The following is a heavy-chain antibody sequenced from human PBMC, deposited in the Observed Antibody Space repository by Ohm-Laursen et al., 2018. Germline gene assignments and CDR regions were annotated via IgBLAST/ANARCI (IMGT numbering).Heavy chain of an antibody. CDR2: ISGSGGST. V-gene: IGHV3-23*01. J-gene: IGHJ4*02. Sequence: SLRLSCSALGFTFSSYAMSWVRQAPGKGLEWVSAISGSGGSTYYADSVKGRFTISRDNSKNTLYLQMNSLRAEDTAVYYCATRTIFGVVAYGYWGQGTLVTVSS. D-gene: IGHD3-3*01. CDR3: ATRTIFGVVAYGY. CDR1: GFTFSSYA.